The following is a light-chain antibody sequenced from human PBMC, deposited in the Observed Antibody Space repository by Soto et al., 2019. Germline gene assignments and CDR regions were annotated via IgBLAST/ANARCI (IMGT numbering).Light chain of an antibody. CDR2: GNS. CDR1: NSNIGAGYD. J-gene: IGLJ1*01. V-gene: IGLV1-40*01. Sequence: QSVLTQPPSVSGPPGQRVTISCTGSNSNIGAGYDVHWYQQLPGTAPKLLIYGNSNRPSGVPDRFSGSKSVTSASLAITGLQAEDEADYYCQSYQSSLSGSVFGTGNTVTVL. CDR3: QSYQSSLSGSV.